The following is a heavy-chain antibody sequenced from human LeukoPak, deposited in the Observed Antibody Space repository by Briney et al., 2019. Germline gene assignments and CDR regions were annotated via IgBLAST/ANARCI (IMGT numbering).Heavy chain of an antibody. V-gene: IGHV3-23*01. Sequence: PGGSLRLSCAASGFTFDNYRMSWVRQAPGKGLEWVSTVNADGGNTYYADSVKGRFTISRDNSKSTLILQMNSLRVEDTALYYCTKRVNYGGTWYHFADWGQGTLVIVSS. J-gene: IGHJ4*02. CDR2: VNADGGNT. CDR1: GFTFDNYR. CDR3: TKRVNYGGTWYHFAD. D-gene: IGHD6-13*01.